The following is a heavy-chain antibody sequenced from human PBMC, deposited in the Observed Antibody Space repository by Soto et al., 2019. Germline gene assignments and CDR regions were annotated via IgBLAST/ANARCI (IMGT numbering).Heavy chain of an antibody. Sequence: QVQLVESGGGVVQPGRSLRLSCAASGFTFSSYGIHWVRQAPGKGLEWVAVIWYDGSQKYYADSVKGRFTISRDNSKNTVYLQMNSLRAEDTAVYYCARGTAATNYWGQGILVTGSS. V-gene: IGHV3-33*01. CDR3: ARGTAATNY. CDR1: GFTFSSYG. D-gene: IGHD2-15*01. J-gene: IGHJ4*02. CDR2: IWYDGSQK.